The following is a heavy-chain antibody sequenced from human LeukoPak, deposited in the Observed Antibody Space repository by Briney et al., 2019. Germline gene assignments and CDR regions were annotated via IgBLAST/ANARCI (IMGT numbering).Heavy chain of an antibody. Sequence: GGSLRLSCAASGFIFRNYAMSWVRQAPGQGLEWVSAITGSGDTTYYADSVKGRFTISRDNSKNTLYVEMNTLRAEDTAVYYCAKWGDYDILSGYYVSDFWGQGTLVTVSS. V-gene: IGHV3-23*01. CDR2: ITGSGDTT. D-gene: IGHD3-9*01. J-gene: IGHJ4*02. CDR1: GFIFRNYA. CDR3: AKWGDYDILSGYYVSDF.